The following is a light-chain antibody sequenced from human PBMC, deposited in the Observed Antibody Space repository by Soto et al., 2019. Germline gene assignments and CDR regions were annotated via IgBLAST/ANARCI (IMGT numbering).Light chain of an antibody. J-gene: IGLJ1*01. Sequence: QSVLTQPPSASGTPGQRVTISCSGSSSNIGTYYVDWYQQLPGTAPKLLIHRNGQRPSGVSNRFSGSKSGNTASLTISGLQAEDEAEYYCSSYTNINTRACVFGTGTKVTVL. CDR1: SSNIGTYY. V-gene: IGLV1-47*01. CDR3: SSYTNINTRACV. CDR2: RNG.